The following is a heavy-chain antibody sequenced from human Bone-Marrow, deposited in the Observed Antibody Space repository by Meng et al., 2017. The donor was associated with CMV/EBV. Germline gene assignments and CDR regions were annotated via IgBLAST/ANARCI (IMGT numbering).Heavy chain of an antibody. CDR2: ISSSSSYI. J-gene: IGHJ3*02. V-gene: IGHV3-21*03. Sequence: GGSLRLSCAASGFTFSSYSMNWVRQAPGKGLEWVSSISSSSSYIYYADSVKGRFTISRDNAKNSLYLQMNSLRAEDTAVYYCTTSRITIFGVVPFEVPLNYGKANDAFDIWGQGTMVTVSS. D-gene: IGHD3-3*01. CDR3: TTSRITIFGVVPFEVPLNYGKANDAFDI. CDR1: GFTFSSYS.